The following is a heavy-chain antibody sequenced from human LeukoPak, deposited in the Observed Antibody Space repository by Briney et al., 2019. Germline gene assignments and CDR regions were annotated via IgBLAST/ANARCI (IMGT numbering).Heavy chain of an antibody. CDR3: ARGGRFSYHWYFDY. CDR2: INSDGSST. CDR1: GFTFSSYW. D-gene: IGHD1-1*01. J-gene: IGHJ4*02. Sequence: PGGSLRLSCAASGFTFSSYWVHWVRQAPGKGLVWVSPINSDGSSTSYADSVKGRFTISRDNAKNTLSLQMNSLRAEDTAVYYCARGGRFSYHWYFDYWGQGTLVTVSS. V-gene: IGHV3-74*01.